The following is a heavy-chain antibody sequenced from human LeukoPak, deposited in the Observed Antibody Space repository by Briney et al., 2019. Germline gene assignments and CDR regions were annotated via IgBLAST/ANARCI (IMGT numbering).Heavy chain of an antibody. V-gene: IGHV4-34*01. Sequence: SETLSLTCAVYGGSFSGYYWSWLRQPPGKGLEWIGEINHSGSTNYNPSLKSRVTISVDTSKNQFSLKLSSVTAADTAVYYCAREVLTLNWFDPWGQGTLVTVSS. J-gene: IGHJ5*02. CDR2: INHSGST. CDR3: AREVLTLNWFDP. D-gene: IGHD3-9*01. CDR1: GGSFSGYY.